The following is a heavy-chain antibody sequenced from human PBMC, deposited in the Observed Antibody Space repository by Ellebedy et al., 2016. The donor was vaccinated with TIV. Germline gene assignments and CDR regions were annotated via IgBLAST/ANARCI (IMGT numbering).Heavy chain of an antibody. J-gene: IGHJ4*02. V-gene: IGHV3-23*01. Sequence: GESLKISCAASGFTFSPYAMPWVRQAPGKGLEWVSGIVGSGAEKYADSVKGRFTISRDNSKRTVDLQMRSVRAEDTAVYFCAKDRTSGDGYWVFDSWGQGTMVSVSS. CDR1: GFTFSPYA. CDR2: IVGSGA. D-gene: IGHD2-21*02. CDR3: AKDRTSGDGYWVFDS.